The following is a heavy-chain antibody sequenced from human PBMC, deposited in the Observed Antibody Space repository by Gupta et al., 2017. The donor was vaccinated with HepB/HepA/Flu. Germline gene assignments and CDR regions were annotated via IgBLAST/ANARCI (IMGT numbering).Heavy chain of an antibody. J-gene: IGHJ4*02. CDR2: ISGSGGST. CDR3: AKAVGPTTIRGGSDY. Sequence: EVQLLESGGGLVQPGGSLRLSCAASGFTLSSYAMSWVRQAPGKGLEWVSAISGSGGSTYYTDSVQGRFTISRDNSKNTLYLQMDSLRAEDTAVYYCAKAVGPTTIRGGSDYWGQGTLVTVSS. V-gene: IGHV3-23*01. D-gene: IGHD1-26*01. CDR1: GFTLSSYA.